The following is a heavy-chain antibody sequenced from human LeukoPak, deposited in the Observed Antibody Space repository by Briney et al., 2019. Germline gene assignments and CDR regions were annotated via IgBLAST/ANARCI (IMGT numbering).Heavy chain of an antibody. D-gene: IGHD5-12*01. Sequence: ASVKVSCKTSGYTFTSYGISWVRQAPGQGLEWMGWISAYNGNTNYAQKIQGRVTMTTDTSTSTAYMELRSLRSDDTAVYYRAREYSGYDWGQFDYWGQGTLVTVSS. CDR3: AREYSGYDWGQFDY. CDR1: GYTFTSYG. J-gene: IGHJ4*02. CDR2: ISAYNGNT. V-gene: IGHV1-18*01.